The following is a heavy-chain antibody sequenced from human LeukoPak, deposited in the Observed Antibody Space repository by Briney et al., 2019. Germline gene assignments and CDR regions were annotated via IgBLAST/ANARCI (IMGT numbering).Heavy chain of an antibody. Sequence: SVRVSCKASGGTFSSYAISWVRQAPGQGLEWMGGIIPIFGTANYAQKFQGRVTITADESTSTAYMELSSLRSEDTAVYYCAIGPSSYYYYGMDVWGQGTTVTVSS. CDR1: GGTFSSYA. CDR2: IIPIFGTA. D-gene: IGHD2-2*01. CDR3: AIGPSSYYYYGMDV. J-gene: IGHJ6*02. V-gene: IGHV1-69*01.